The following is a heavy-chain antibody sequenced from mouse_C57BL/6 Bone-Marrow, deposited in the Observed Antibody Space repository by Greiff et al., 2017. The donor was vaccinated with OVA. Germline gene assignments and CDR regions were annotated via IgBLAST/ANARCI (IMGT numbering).Heavy chain of an antibody. J-gene: IGHJ1*03. CDR2: INPYNGDT. CDR1: GYSFTGYF. V-gene: IGHV1-20*01. Sequence: VQLKQSGPELVKPGDSVKISCKASGYSFTGYFMNWVMQSHGKSLEWIGRINPYNGDTFYNQKFKGKATLTVDKSSSTAHMELRSLTSEDSAVYYCAKYYGSDWYFDVWGTGTTVTVSS. D-gene: IGHD1-1*01. CDR3: AKYYGSDWYFDV.